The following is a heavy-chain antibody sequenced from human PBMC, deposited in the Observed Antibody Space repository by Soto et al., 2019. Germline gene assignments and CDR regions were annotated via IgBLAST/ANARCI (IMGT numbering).Heavy chain of an antibody. CDR3: ARAGYYGSGSQFDY. V-gene: IGHV3-20*01. D-gene: IGHD3-10*01. J-gene: IGHJ4*02. Sequence: GGSLRLSCAASGFTFDDYGMSWVRQAPGKGLEWVSGINWNGGSTGYADSVKGRFTISRDNAKNSLYLQMNSLRAEDTALYHCARAGYYGSGSQFDYWGQGTLVTVSS. CDR1: GFTFDDYG. CDR2: INWNGGST.